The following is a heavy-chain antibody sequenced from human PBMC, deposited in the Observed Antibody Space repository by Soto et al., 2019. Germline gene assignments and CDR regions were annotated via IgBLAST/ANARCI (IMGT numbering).Heavy chain of an antibody. J-gene: IGHJ4*02. CDR1: GFTFSSYA. CDR3: AKGVVVAATPQV. Sequence: EVQLLESGGGLVQPGGSLRLSCAASGFTFSSYAMSWVRQAPGKGLEWVSAISGSGGSTYYADYVKGRFTITRDNSKNTLYLQMNSLRAEDTAVYYCAKGVVVAATPQVWGQGTLVTGSS. D-gene: IGHD2-15*01. CDR2: ISGSGGST. V-gene: IGHV3-23*01.